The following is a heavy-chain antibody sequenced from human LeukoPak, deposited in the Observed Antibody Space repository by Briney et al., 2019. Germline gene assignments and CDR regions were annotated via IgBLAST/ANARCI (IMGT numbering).Heavy chain of an antibody. Sequence: GGSLRLSCAASGFTFSSYSMNWARQAPGKGLEWVSSISSSSSYIYYADSVKGRFTISRDNAKNSLYLQMNSLRAEDTAVYYCARDAEMAIDYWGQGTLVTVSS. J-gene: IGHJ4*02. CDR3: ARDAEMAIDY. V-gene: IGHV3-21*01. D-gene: IGHD5-24*01. CDR2: ISSSSSYI. CDR1: GFTFSSYS.